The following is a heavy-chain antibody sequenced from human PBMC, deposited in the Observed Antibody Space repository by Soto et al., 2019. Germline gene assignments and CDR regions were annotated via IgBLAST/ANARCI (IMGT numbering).Heavy chain of an antibody. D-gene: IGHD1-26*01. CDR1: GGSISSYY. Sequence: SETLSLTCTVSGGSISSYYWSWIRQPPGKGLEWIGYIYYSGSTNYNPSLKSRVTISVDTSKNQFSLKLSSVTAADTAVYYCARASYYNYYYYGMDVWGQGTTVTVSS. CDR3: ARASYYNYYYYGMDV. J-gene: IGHJ6*02. CDR2: IYYSGST. V-gene: IGHV4-59*01.